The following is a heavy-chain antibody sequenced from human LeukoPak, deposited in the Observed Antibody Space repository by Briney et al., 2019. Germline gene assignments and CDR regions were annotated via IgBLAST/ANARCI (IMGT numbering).Heavy chain of an antibody. J-gene: IGHJ4*02. CDR1: GGTFSSYA. Sequence: ASVKVSCEASGGTFSSYAISWVRQAPGQGLEWMGGIIPIFGTANYAQKFQGRVTITADESTSTAYMELSSLRSEDTAVYYCAREIGPRQLHLWGSAFDYWGQGTLVTVSS. CDR2: IIPIFGTA. V-gene: IGHV1-69*01. CDR3: AREIGPRQLHLWGSAFDY. D-gene: IGHD5-18*01.